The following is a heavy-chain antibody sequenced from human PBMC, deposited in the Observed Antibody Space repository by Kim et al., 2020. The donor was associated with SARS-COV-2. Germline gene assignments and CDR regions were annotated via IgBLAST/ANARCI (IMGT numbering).Heavy chain of an antibody. Sequence: ASVKVSCKASGYTFTNYHMHWVRQAPGQGLEWMAIINPISGHTRYAQKFQGRVTMTWDTSTSTFYMEPSSLRSEDTALYSCARDSGTWALDIWGQGTMVTVSS. J-gene: IGHJ3*02. CDR3: ARDSGTWALDI. V-gene: IGHV1-46*01. CDR1: GYTFTNYH. CDR2: INPISGHT. D-gene: IGHD5-12*01.